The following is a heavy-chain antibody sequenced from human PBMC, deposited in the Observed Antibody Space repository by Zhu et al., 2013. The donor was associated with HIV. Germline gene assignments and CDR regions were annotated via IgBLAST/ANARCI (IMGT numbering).Heavy chain of an antibody. CDR2: INPNSGDR. V-gene: IGHV1-8*01. CDR1: GYTFSSYD. Sequence: QVHLVQSGAEMKKPGASVKVSCQASGYTFSSYDIHWVRQATGQGLEWMGWINPNSGDRGYAQTFQGRVIMTADTSISTAYMELSSLRSEDTAVYYCARSDFWTDYYTLGREDSWGQGTLVTV. CDR3: ARSDFWTDYYTLGREDS. J-gene: IGHJ4*02. D-gene: IGHD3-3*01.